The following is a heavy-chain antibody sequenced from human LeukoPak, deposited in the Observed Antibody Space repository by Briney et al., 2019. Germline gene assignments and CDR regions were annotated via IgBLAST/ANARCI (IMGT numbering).Heavy chain of an antibody. CDR2: INPSGGST. V-gene: IGHV1-46*01. CDR3: ARIAAAAYFDY. J-gene: IGHJ4*02. CDR1: GYTFTSYY. D-gene: IGHD6-13*01. Sequence: ASVKVSCKASGYTFTSYYMHWVRQAPGQGLEWMGIINPSGGSTSYAQKFQGRVTMTRDASTSTVYMELSSLRSEDTAVYYCARIAAAAYFDYWGQGTLVTVSS.